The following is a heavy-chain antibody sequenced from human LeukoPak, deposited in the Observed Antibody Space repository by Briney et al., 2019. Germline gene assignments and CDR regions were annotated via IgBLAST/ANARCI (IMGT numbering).Heavy chain of an antibody. CDR2: IYYSGST. V-gene: IGHV4-31*03. CDR3: ASDPLAVADVY. D-gene: IGHD6-19*01. CDR1: GGSLSSGDSH. Sequence: PSQTLSLTCTVSGGSLSSGDSHWTWIRQHPGKGLEWIGNIYYSGSTYYNPSLKSRVTISLDTSKNQFSLKLSSVTAADTAVYYCASDPLAVADVYWGQGTLVTVSS. J-gene: IGHJ4*02.